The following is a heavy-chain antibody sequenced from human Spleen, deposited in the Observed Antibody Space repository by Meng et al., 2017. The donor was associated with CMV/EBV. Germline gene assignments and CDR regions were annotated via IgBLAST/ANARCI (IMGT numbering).Heavy chain of an antibody. CDR3: AREADYDFWSGYLIKPQYYYYGMDV. V-gene: IGHV1-69*05. Sequence: SVKVSCKASGGTFSSYAISWVRQAPGQGLEWMGGIIPIFGTANYAQKFQGRVTITTDESTSTAYMELSSLRSEDTAVYYCAREADYDFWSGYLIKPQYYYYGMDVWGQGTTVTVSS. CDR1: GGTFSSYA. D-gene: IGHD3-3*01. CDR2: IIPIFGTA. J-gene: IGHJ6*02.